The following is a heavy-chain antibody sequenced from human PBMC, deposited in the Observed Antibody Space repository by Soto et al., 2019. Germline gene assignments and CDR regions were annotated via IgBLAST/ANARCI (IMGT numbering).Heavy chain of an antibody. D-gene: IGHD4-17*01. CDR2: INAGRGKT. CDR1: GFSFTSYS. J-gene: IGHJ4*02. CDR3: ARWIDNGYFDY. Sequence: QGQLVQSGAEVKKPGASVKVSCGTSGFSFTSYSFHWVRQAPAQGLQWMGWINAGRGKTKDSQQFQSRVTFTWDTSANTVYMELSRLTSEDTSVFYCARWIDNGYFDYWGQGTLVTVSA. V-gene: IGHV1-3*01.